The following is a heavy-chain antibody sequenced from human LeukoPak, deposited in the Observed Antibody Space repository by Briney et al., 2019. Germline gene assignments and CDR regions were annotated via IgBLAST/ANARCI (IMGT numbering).Heavy chain of an antibody. CDR1: GGSISTNTYH. J-gene: IGHJ5*01. Sequence: SSETLSLTCTASGGSISTNTYHWGWIRQAPGKGLEWIGSIYFGGSVNYNPSLKSRVTISMDTSKNQFYLNLSFVTAADTALYYCARGGIISRIVRGGFDSWGQGTLVAVSS. V-gene: IGHV4-39*01. CDR2: IYFGGSV. CDR3: ARGGIISRIVRGGFDS. D-gene: IGHD3-10*02.